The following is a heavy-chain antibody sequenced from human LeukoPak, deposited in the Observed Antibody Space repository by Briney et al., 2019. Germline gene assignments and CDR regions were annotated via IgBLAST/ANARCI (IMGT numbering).Heavy chain of an antibody. CDR3: ATPPDYGDYDYYYGMDV. J-gene: IGHJ6*02. V-gene: IGHV7-4-1*02. CDR2: INTNTGNP. CDR1: GYTFTSYA. Sequence: ASVKVSCKASGYTFTSYAMNWVRQAPGQGLEWMGWINTNTGNPTYAQGFTGRFVFSLDTSVSTAYLQISSLKAEDTAVYYCATPPDYGDYDYYYGMDVWGQGTTVTVSS. D-gene: IGHD4-17*01.